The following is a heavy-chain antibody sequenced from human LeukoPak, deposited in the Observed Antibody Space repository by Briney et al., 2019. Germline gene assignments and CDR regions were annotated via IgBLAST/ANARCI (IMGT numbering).Heavy chain of an antibody. J-gene: IGHJ5*02. Sequence: SETLSLTCTVSGASVSSSRYYWGWIRQSPGRGLEWIGSIYYGGRPYYNPSLKSRITISVDTSKNQFSLKLTSVTAADTAVYYCAVSSVGWFDPWGQGTLVTVSS. CDR3: AVSSVGWFDP. V-gene: IGHV4-39*01. CDR2: IYYGGRP. D-gene: IGHD2/OR15-2a*01. CDR1: GASVSSSRYY.